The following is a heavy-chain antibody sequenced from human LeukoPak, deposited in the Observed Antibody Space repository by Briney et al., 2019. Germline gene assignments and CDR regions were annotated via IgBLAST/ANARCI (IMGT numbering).Heavy chain of an antibody. J-gene: IGHJ4*02. D-gene: IGHD3-10*01. Sequence: LPGGSLRLSCAASGFTFSSYGMSWVRQAPGKGLEWVSAISGSGGSTYYADSVKGRFTISRDNSKNTLYLQMNSLRAEDTAVYYCAKDRGKYYYGSGSCDYWGQGTLVTVSS. CDR1: GFTFSSYG. CDR2: ISGSGGST. CDR3: AKDRGKYYYGSGSCDY. V-gene: IGHV3-23*01.